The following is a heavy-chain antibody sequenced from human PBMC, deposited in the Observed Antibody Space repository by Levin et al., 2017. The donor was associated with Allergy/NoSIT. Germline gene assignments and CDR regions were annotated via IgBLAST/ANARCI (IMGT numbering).Heavy chain of an antibody. CDR2: IYSSGSA. CDR1: GGSIRSGSYY. V-gene: IGHV4-61*02. D-gene: IGHD3-10*01. J-gene: IGHJ4*02. Sequence: SQTLSLPCKVSGGSIRSGSYYWSWIRQPAAKGLEWIGRIYSSGSANYNPSLKSRVTISVDTSKNQFSLKFSSVTAADTAVYYCARAEVGSEHWGQGTLVTVSS. CDR3: ARAEVGSEH.